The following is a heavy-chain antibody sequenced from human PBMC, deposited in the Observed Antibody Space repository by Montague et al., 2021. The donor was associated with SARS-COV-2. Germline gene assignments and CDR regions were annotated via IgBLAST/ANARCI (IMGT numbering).Heavy chain of an antibody. Sequence: PALVKPTQTLTLTCTFAGFSLSTSGVGVGWIRQPPGKALEGRALIYWDDDKRYSPSLKSRLTITKDTSKNQVVLTMTNMDPVDTATYYCANRRGLLLCDSFDIWGQGTMVTVSS. CDR2: IYWDDDK. V-gene: IGHV2-5*02. J-gene: IGHJ3*02. CDR1: GFSLSTSGVG. D-gene: IGHD1-26*01. CDR3: ANRRGLLLCDSFDI.